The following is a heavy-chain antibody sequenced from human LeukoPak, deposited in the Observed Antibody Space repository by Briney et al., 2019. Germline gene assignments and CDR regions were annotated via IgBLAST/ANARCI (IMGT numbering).Heavy chain of an antibody. J-gene: IGHJ4*02. D-gene: IGHD1-1*01. CDR1: GFTFSSYW. V-gene: IGHV3-7*01. CDR2: IKRDGSER. CDR3: VRDFSLTRLERPFDY. Sequence: PGGSLRLSCAASGFTFSSYWMTWVRQAPGTGLEWVANIKRDGSERYYVDSVKGRFTISRDNAKNSLYLQMSSLRAEDTAVYYCVRDFSLTRLERPFDYWGQGTLVTVSS.